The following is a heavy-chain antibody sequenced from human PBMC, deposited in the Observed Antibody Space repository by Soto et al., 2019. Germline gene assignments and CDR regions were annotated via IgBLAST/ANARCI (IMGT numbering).Heavy chain of an antibody. V-gene: IGHV1-18*01. J-gene: IGHJ6*02. CDR2: ISAYNGNT. CDR3: ARDLTEDDYVWGSESYTSSYGMDV. Sequence: ASVKVSCKASGYTFTSYGISWVRQAPGQGLEWMGWISAYNGNTNYAQKLQGRVTMTTDTSTSTAYMELRSLRSDDTVVHYMARDLTEDDYVWGSESYTSSYGMDVWGQGTMVTVSS. D-gene: IGHD3-16*02. CDR1: GYTFTSYG.